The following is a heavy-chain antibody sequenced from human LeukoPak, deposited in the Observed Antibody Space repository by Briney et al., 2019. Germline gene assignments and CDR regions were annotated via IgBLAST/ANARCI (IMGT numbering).Heavy chain of an antibody. V-gene: IGHV4-61*02. J-gene: IGHJ6*03. CDR2: IYTSGST. CDR3: AIGYASSSAVAYYYYYMDV. CDR1: GGSMSSDTSY. D-gene: IGHD6-6*01. Sequence: SETLSLTCTVSGGSMSSDTSYWCWIRQPAGKGLEWIGRIYTSGSTNYNPSLKSRVTVSVDTSKNQFSLRLSSVTAADTAVYFCAIGYASSSAVAYYYYYMDVWGKGTTVTVSS.